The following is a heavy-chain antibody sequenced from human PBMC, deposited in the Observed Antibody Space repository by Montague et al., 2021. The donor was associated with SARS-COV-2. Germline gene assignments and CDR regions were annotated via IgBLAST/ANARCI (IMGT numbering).Heavy chain of an antibody. CDR3: ATQEDPSGWIPGPFDF. CDR2: IYYRGST. V-gene: IGHV4-39*01. D-gene: IGHD6-19*01. CDR1: GGSISSSSYY. J-gene: IGHJ4*02. Sequence: SETLSLTCTVSGGSISSSSYYWAWIRQPPGKGLEWIVSIYYRGSTYYNPSIKSRVFISVDTSKNQLSLTLTSVTAADTAVYYCATQEDPSGWIPGPFDFWGQGTLVSVSS.